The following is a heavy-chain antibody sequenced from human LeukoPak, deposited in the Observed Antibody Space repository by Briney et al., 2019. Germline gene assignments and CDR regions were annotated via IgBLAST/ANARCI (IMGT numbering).Heavy chain of an antibody. CDR1: GGSISSGGYY. CDR3: ARDLNYGMDV. Sequence: ETLSLTCTVSGGSISSGGYYWSWIRQHPGKGLEWVSVIYSGGSTYYADSVKGRFTISRDNSKNTLYLQMNSLRAEDTAVYYCARDLNYGMDVWGQGTTVTVSS. V-gene: IGHV3-53*01. J-gene: IGHJ6*02. CDR2: IYSGGST.